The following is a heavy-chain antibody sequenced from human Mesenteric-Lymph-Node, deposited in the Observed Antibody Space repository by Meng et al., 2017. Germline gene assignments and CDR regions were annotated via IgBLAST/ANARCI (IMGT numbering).Heavy chain of an antibody. Sequence: ASVKVSCKASGYTFTGYYIHWVRQAPGQGLEWMGWISAYNGNTNYAQKLQGRVTMTTDTSTSTANMELRSLKSDDTAVYYCARGVGGDYYYYYGMDVWGQGTTVTVSS. J-gene: IGHJ6*02. D-gene: IGHD1-26*01. CDR2: ISAYNGNT. V-gene: IGHV1-18*04. CDR1: GYTFTGYY. CDR3: ARGVGGDYYYYYGMDV.